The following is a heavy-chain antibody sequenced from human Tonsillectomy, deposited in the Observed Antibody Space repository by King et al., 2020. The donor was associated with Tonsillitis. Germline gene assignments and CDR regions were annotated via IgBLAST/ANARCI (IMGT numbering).Heavy chain of an antibody. CDR3: ARETSYGSGSYYPNWFDP. CDR2: IYHSGST. V-gene: IGHV4-38-2*02. J-gene: IGHJ5*02. Sequence: VQLQESGPGLVKPSETLSLTCAVSGYSISSGYYWGWIRQPPGKGLEWLGSIYHSGSTYYNPSLKSRVTISVDTSKNQFSLKLSSVTAADTAVYYCARETSYGSGSYYPNWFDPWGQGTLVTVSS. CDR1: GYSISSGYY. D-gene: IGHD3-10*01.